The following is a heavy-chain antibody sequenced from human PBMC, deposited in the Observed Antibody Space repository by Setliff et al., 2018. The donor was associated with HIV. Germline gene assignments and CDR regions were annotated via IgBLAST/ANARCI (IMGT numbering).Heavy chain of an antibody. CDR2: IIPIFGTG. CDR1: GGTFVNSA. D-gene: IGHD3-22*01. Sequence: SVKVSCKASGGTFVNSAFNWVRQAPGQGLEWMGSIIPIFGTGNYAQNFQGRVTITADGSTSTAYMELTSLRSDDTAVYYCVRVGPWYYARSGYLASWGYWGQGTLVTVS. V-gene: IGHV1-69*13. CDR3: VRVGPWYYARSGYLASWGY. J-gene: IGHJ4*02.